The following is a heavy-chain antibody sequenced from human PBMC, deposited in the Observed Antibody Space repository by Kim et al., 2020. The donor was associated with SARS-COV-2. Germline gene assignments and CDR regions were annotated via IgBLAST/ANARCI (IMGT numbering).Heavy chain of an antibody. D-gene: IGHD3-22*01. CDR1: GFTFTSSA. V-gene: IGHV1-58*01. CDR2: IVVGSGNT. J-gene: IGHJ4*02. Sequence: SVKVSCKASGFTFTSSAVQWVRQARGQRLEWIGWIVVGSGNTNYAQKFQERVTITRDMSTSTAYMELSSLRSEDTAVYYCAADLGYYDSSGQGWGQGTLVTVSS. CDR3: AADLGYYDSSGQG.